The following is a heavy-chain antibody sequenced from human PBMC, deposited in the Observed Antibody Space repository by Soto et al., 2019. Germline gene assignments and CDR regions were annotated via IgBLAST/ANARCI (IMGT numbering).Heavy chain of an antibody. Sequence: PLSLTFTDAGDCISSGGCSWSWIRQSPGKGLEWIGYIYHSGSSYYNPSLKSRLIMSVDTSRNHFSLKLNSVTAADTDVYYCARRGSGTLDPWGQGILVTVSS. CDR3: ARRGSGTLDP. CDR1: GDCISSGGCS. CDR2: IYHSGSS. J-gene: IGHJ5*02. D-gene: IGHD3-16*01. V-gene: IGHV4-30-2*06.